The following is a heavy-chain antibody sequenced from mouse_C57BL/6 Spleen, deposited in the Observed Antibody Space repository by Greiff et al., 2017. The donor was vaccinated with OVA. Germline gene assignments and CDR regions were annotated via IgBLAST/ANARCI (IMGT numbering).Heavy chain of an antibody. CDR3: ARRGSYGNYLYYFDH. V-gene: IGHV1-53*01. D-gene: IGHD2-1*01. CDR1: GYTFNSYG. J-gene: IGHJ2*01. Sequence: VQLQQPGTELVKPGASVKLSCKASGYTFNSYGMHWVKQRPGQGLEWIGNINPSNGGTNYNEKFKSKATLTVDKSSSTAYMQLSSLTSEDSAVYYCARRGSYGNYLYYFDHGGQGTTLTVSS. CDR2: INPSNGGT.